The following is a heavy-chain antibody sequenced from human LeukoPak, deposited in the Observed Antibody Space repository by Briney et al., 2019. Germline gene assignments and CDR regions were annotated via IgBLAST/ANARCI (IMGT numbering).Heavy chain of an antibody. CDR2: ISYDGSNK. Sequence: GGPLRLSCAASGFTFSSYAMHWVRQAPGKGLEWVAVISYDGSNKYYADSVKGRFTTSRDNSKNTLYLQMNSLRAEDTAVYYCAREGIEGYFDYWGQGTLVTVSS. J-gene: IGHJ4*02. D-gene: IGHD1-26*01. CDR3: AREGIEGYFDY. V-gene: IGHV3-30-3*01. CDR1: GFTFSSYA.